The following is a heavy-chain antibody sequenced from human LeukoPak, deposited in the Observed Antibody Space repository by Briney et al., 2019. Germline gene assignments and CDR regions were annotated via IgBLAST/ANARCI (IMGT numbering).Heavy chain of an antibody. CDR1: EFVFSDYY. CDR3: AREMEGDYGSGTFFAL. J-gene: IGHJ4*02. V-gene: IGHV3-11*01. D-gene: IGHD3-10*01. Sequence: GGSLTLSCAASEFVFSDYYRSWIRQAPGKGLEWVSDISDSGSTIYYADSVKGRFTFSRDKVKHSLYLQTNALRAKATAVYYCAREMEGDYGSGTFFALWGQGNMVTVSS. CDR2: ISDSGSTI.